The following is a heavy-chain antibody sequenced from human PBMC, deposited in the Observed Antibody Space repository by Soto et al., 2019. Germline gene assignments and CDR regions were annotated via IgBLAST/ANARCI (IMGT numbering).Heavy chain of an antibody. CDR2: ISSSGSTI. V-gene: IGHV3-11*01. CDR1: GFTFSDYY. Sequence: QVQLVESGGCLVKPGGSLRLSCAASGFTFSDYYMSWIRQAPGKRLEWVSYISSSGSTIYYADSVKGRFTISRDNAKNSLYLQMNSLRPEDTAVYYYASPTVTPHYGMDVWGQGTTVTVSS. D-gene: IGHD4-17*01. J-gene: IGHJ6*02. CDR3: ASPTVTPHYGMDV.